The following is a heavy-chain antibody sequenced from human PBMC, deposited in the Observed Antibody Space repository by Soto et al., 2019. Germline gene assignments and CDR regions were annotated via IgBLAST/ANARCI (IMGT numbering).Heavy chain of an antibody. D-gene: IGHD6-13*01. CDR2: ISAYNGNT. V-gene: IGHV1-18*04. CDR1: GYTFTSYG. J-gene: IGHJ6*02. CDR3: ARDSSPIYYYYGMDV. Sequence: GASVKVSCKASGYTFTSYGISWVRQAPGQGLEWMGWISAYNGNTNYAQKLQGRVTMTTDTSTSTAYMELRSLRSDDTAVYYCARDSSPIYYYYGMDVWGQGTTVTVSS.